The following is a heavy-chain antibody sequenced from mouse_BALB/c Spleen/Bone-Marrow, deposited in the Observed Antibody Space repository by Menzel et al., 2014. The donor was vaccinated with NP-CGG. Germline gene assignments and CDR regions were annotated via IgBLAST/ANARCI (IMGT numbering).Heavy chain of an antibody. J-gene: IGHJ3*01. CDR2: IGPANGNT. D-gene: IGHD2-2*01. V-gene: IGHV14-3*02. CDR3: ARGYDGFAY. CDR1: GFNIKDTY. Sequence: VQLKESGAELVKPGASVKLSCTASGFNIKDTYMHWVKQRPEQGLEWIGRIGPANGNTKYDPKFQGKATITADTSSNTAYLQLSSLTSEDTAVYYCARGYDGFAYWGQGTLVTVSA.